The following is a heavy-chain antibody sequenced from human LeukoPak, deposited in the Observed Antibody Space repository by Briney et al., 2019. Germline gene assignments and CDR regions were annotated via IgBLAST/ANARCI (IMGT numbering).Heavy chain of an antibody. D-gene: IGHD6-13*01. CDR2: ISYDGSNK. J-gene: IGHJ5*02. V-gene: IGHV3-30*18. Sequence: GGSLRPSCAASGFTFSSYSMHWVRQAPGKGLEWVAVISYDGSNKYYADSVKGRFTISRDNSKNTLYLQMNSLRAEDTAVYYCAKDWEAATSHPRYNWFDPWGQGTLVTVSS. CDR3: AKDWEAATSHPRYNWFDP. CDR1: GFTFSSYS.